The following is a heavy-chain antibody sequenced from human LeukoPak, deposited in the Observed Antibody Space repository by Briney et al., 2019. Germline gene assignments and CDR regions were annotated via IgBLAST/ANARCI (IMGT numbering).Heavy chain of an antibody. CDR2: IRGSIDTI. V-gene: IGHV3-48*04. CDR1: GFNFSTYS. Sequence: GWSLRLSCAASGFNFSTYSMNWVRQAPGKGLEWVSYIRGSIDTIYYADSVEGRFTISRDNSKNSLYLQMNSLRAEDTAVYYCAKASHNTYYYDSSGYWRGGSFDYWGQGTLVTVSS. CDR3: AKASHNTYYYDSSGYWRGGSFDY. D-gene: IGHD3-22*01. J-gene: IGHJ4*02.